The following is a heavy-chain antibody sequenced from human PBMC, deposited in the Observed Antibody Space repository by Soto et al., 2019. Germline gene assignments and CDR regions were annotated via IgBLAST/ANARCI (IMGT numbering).Heavy chain of an antibody. J-gene: IGHJ4*02. Sequence: PSETLSLTCTVSGGSISSYYWSWIRQPPGKGLEWIGYIYYSGSTNYNPSLTSRVTISVDTSKNQFSLKLSSVTAADTAVYYCARRYGYSFDYWGQGTLVTVSS. CDR3: ARRYGYSFDY. CDR2: IYYSGST. CDR1: GGSISSYY. V-gene: IGHV4-59*08. D-gene: IGHD1-1*01.